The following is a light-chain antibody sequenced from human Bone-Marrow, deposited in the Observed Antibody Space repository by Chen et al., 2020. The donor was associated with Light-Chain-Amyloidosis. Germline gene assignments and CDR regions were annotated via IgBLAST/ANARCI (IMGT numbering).Light chain of an antibody. CDR3: SSYVGSGAFVV. J-gene: IGLJ2*01. V-gene: IGLV2-23*02. CDR2: EAS. Sequence: HSALTQPSSVSGSPGQSITISCTGTSSDVGSYNLVSWYQHHPGKVPKLLIYEASKRPSGVSNRFSGSQSGSTAALTISGLQAEDEADCYCSSYVGSGAFVVFGGGTKVTVV. CDR1: SSDVGSYNL.